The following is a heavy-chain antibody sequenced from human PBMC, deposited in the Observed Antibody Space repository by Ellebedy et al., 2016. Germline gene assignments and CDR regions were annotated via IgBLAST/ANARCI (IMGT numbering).Heavy chain of an antibody. CDR3: ARDHGSSWYLT. CDR1: GGSVNSGSYY. V-gene: IGHV4-39*07. J-gene: IGHJ5*02. D-gene: IGHD6-13*01. CDR2: IDKSGNT. Sequence: SETLSLTXTMSGGSVNSGSYYWGWIRQPPGKGLEWVGSIDKSGNTYYNSSLKGRLSVSLDTSKEQFSLRLSSVTAADTAVYYCARDHGSSWYLTWGQGILVTVSS.